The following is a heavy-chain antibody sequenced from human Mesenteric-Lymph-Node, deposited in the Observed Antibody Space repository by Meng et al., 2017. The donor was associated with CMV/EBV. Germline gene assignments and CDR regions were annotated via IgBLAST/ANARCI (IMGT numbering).Heavy chain of an antibody. CDR1: GFAFMSYA. Sequence: GGSLRLSCAASGFAFMSYAMTWVRQAPGKGLEWVSSISSSSSYIYYADSVKGRFTISRDNAKNSLYLQMNSLRAEDTAVYYCARGAASYFDYWDQGTLVTVSS. J-gene: IGHJ4*02. CDR2: ISSSSSYI. V-gene: IGHV3-21*01. CDR3: ARGAASYFDY.